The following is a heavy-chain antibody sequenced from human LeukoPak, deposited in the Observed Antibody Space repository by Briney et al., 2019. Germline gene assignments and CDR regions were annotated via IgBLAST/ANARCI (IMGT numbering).Heavy chain of an antibody. CDR1: GYTFTSYD. J-gene: IGHJ4*02. D-gene: IGHD3-16*02. V-gene: IGHV1-18*01. Sequence: ASVKVSCKASGYTFTSYDISWVRQAPGQGLEWMEWISAYNGNTNYAQKLQGRVTMTTDTSTSTAYMELRSLRSDDTAVYYCARAYDYVWGSYRYCSFEYWGQGTLVTVSS. CDR2: ISAYNGNT. CDR3: ARAYDYVWGSYRYCSFEY.